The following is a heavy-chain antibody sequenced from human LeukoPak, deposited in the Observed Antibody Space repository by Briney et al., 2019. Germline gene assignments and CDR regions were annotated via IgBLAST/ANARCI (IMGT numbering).Heavy chain of an antibody. CDR3: AKDGMGTISYYFDY. CDR1: GFTFSSYA. J-gene: IGHJ4*02. D-gene: IGHD5-24*01. Sequence: GGSLRLSCAASGFTFSSYAMSWVRQAPGKGLEWVSAISGSGGSTYYADSVKGRFTISRDNSKNTLYLQMNSLGAEDTAVYYCAKDGMGTISYYFDYWGQGTLVTVSS. CDR2: ISGSGGST. V-gene: IGHV3-23*01.